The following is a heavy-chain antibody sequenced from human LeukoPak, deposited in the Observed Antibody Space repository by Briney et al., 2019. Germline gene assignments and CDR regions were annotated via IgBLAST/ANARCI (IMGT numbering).Heavy chain of an antibody. CDR3: ARGVLVVVPAALSRGFDY. CDR2: IIPIFGTA. CDR1: GGTFSSYA. Sequence: SVKVSCKASGGTFSSYAISWVRQAPGQGREWMGGIIPIFGTANYAQKFQGRVTITADESTSTAYMEMSSLRSEDPAVYYCARGVLVVVPAALSRGFDYWGQGTLVTVSS. D-gene: IGHD2-2*01. V-gene: IGHV1-69*01. J-gene: IGHJ4*02.